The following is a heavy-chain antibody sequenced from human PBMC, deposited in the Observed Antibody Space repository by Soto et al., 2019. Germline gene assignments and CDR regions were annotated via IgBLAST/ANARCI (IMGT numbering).Heavy chain of an antibody. CDR2: ISGSGGTT. V-gene: IGHV3-23*01. J-gene: IGHJ1*01. D-gene: IGHD6-13*01. CDR1: GFSFSTYA. Sequence: GGSLRLSCAASGFSFSTYAMSWVRQAPGKGLEWVSGISGSGGTTYYADSVKGRFTSSRDNSKNTLYLQVNSLRVEDTAVYYCAKDQAAAGTISRYFQHWGQGTLVTVSS. CDR3: AKDQAAAGTISRYFQH.